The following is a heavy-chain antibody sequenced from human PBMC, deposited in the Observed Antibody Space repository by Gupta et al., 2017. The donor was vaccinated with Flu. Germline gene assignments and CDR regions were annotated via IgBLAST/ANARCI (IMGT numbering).Heavy chain of an antibody. CDR3: ARGPAHLYDFWSGYRWGGYGMDV. V-gene: IGHV4-34*01. D-gene: IGHD3-3*01. J-gene: IGHJ6*02. CDR2: INHSGST. Sequence: WIGEINHSGSTNYNPSLKSRVTISVDTSKNQFSLKLSSVTAADTAVYYCARGPAHLYDFWSGYRWGGYGMDVWGQGTTVTVSS.